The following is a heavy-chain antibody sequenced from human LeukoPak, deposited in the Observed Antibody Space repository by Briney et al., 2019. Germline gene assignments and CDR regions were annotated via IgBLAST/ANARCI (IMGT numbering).Heavy chain of an antibody. V-gene: IGHV3-30*02. D-gene: IGHD5-24*01. Sequence: GGSLRLSCAASGFIFSNYGMHWVRHSPDKGLVWVTFIRFDGSTQYYADSVKGRFTISRDNSKDTLYLQMSSLRLEDTGVYYCAKEGGDGSPFDYWGQGILVTVSS. CDR3: AKEGGDGSPFDY. J-gene: IGHJ4*02. CDR1: GFIFSNYG. CDR2: IRFDGSTQ.